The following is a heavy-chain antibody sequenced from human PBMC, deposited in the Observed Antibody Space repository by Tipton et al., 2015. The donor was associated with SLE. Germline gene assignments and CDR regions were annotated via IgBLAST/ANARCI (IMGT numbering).Heavy chain of an antibody. CDR2: INHSGST. J-gene: IGHJ4*02. V-gene: IGHV4-34*01. D-gene: IGHD6-6*01. CDR3: ARSPSSSPPYFDS. CDR1: GETFSGYY. Sequence: LRPSCAVYGETFSGYYWSWIRQPPGKGLEWIGEINHSGSTNYNPSPKSRVIISVDTSKNQFSLKLNSVTAADTAVYYCARSPSSSPPYFDSWGQGTLVTVSS.